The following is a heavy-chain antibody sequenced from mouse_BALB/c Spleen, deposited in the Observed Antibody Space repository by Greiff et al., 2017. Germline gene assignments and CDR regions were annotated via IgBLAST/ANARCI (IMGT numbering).Heavy chain of an antibody. CDR3: ARDRSYYGSSYYAMDY. CDR1: VYSITSGYY. CDR2: ISYDGSN. Sequence: EVKLMESGPGLVKPSQSLSLTCSVTVYSITSGYYWNWIRQFPGNKLEWMGYISYDGSNNYNPSLKNRISITRDTSKNQFFLKLNSVTTEDTATYYCARDRSYYGSSYYAMDYWGQGTSVTVSS. V-gene: IGHV3-6*02. J-gene: IGHJ4*01. D-gene: IGHD1-1*01.